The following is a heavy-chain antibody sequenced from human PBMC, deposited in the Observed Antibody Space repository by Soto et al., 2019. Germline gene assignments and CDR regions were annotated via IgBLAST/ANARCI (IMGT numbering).Heavy chain of an antibody. CDR1: GFTFDKVW. D-gene: IGHD2-15*01. V-gene: IGHV3-15*07. CDR3: TTGRDDLLY. J-gene: IGHJ1*01. CDR2: MKSKTAGGTT. Sequence: EVQLVESGGGLVQPGGSLRLSCAVSGFTFDKVWMNWVRQAPGKGLEWVGLMKSKTAGGTTDYAAPVKGRFTISRHDSNNMLYLQRNSLKTEDTGMYFCTTGRDDLLYWGQGTLVTVSS.